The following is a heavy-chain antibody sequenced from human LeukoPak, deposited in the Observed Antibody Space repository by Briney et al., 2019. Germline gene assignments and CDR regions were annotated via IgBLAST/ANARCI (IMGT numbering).Heavy chain of an antibody. CDR2: ISSSSRYT. CDR1: GFTFSDYY. CDR3: AWGPYCSGGSCYSSDAFDI. V-gene: IGHV3-11*03. J-gene: IGHJ3*02. D-gene: IGHD2-15*01. Sequence: GGSLRLSCAASGFTFSDYYMSWIRQAPGKGLEWVSYISSSSRYTNYADSVKGRFTISRDNAKNSLYLQMNSLRAEDTAVYYCAWGPYCSGGSCYSSDAFDIWGQGTMVTVSS.